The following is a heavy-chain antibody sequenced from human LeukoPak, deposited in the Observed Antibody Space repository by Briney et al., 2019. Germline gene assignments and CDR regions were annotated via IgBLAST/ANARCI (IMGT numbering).Heavy chain of an antibody. V-gene: IGHV3-74*01. CDR3: ARVRGYDTSDYDY. Sequence: GGSLRLSCAASGFTFSSQWMHWVRQAPGEGLVWVSRINSDGSSTSYADSVKGRFTISRDNAKNTLYLQMNSLRAEDTALYYCARVRGYDTSDYDYWGQGTLVTVSS. J-gene: IGHJ4*02. CDR2: INSDGSST. D-gene: IGHD3-22*01. CDR1: GFTFSSQW.